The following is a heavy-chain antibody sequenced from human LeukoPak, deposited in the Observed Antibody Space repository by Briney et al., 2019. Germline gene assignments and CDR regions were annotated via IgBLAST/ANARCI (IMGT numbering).Heavy chain of an antibody. CDR3: ARVFNIAAEDGYGMDV. V-gene: IGHV3-66*01. J-gene: IGHJ6*02. Sequence: GGSLRLSCASSTFTVSSNYMSWVRQAPGKGLEWVSIIYSVCNTYYADSVKGRFTISRDNSKNTLYVQMNSLRVEDTAVYYCARVFNIAAEDGYGMDVWGQGTTVTVSS. CDR1: TFTVSSNY. CDR2: IYSVCNT. D-gene: IGHD6-13*01.